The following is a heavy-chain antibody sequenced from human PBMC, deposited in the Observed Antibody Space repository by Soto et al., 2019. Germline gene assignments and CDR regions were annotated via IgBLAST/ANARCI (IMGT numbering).Heavy chain of an antibody. CDR2: ISSSGSTI. D-gene: IGHD3-3*01. Sequence: GGSLRLSCAASGFTFSSYEMNWVRQAPGKGLEWVSYISSSGSTIYYADSVKGRFTISRDNAKNSLYLQMNSLRAEDTAVYYCARDKGAYYDFWSGRDPYYYGMDVWGQGTTVTVSS. CDR1: GFTFSSYE. J-gene: IGHJ6*02. V-gene: IGHV3-48*03. CDR3: ARDKGAYYDFWSGRDPYYYGMDV.